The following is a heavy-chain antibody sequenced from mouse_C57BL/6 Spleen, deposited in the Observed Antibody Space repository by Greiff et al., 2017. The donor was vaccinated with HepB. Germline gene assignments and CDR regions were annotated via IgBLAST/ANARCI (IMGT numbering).Heavy chain of an antibody. V-gene: IGHV1-82*01. D-gene: IGHD1-2*01. CDR2: IYPGDGDT. Sequence: VQLQQSGPELVKPGASVKISCKASGYAFSSSWMNWVKQRPGKGLEWIGRIYPGDGDTNYNGKFKGKATLTADKSSCTAYMQLSSLTSEDSAVYFCAREAASWFAYWGQGTLVTVSA. CDR3: AREAASWFAY. J-gene: IGHJ3*01. CDR1: GYAFSSSW.